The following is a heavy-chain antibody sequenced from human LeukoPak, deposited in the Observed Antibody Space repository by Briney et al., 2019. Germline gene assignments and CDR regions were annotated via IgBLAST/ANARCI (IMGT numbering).Heavy chain of an antibody. J-gene: IGHJ6*01. Sequence: GGSLRLSCAPSGFTFSSYWMSWVRQAPGKGLEWVANIKQDGSEKYYLDFVKGRFTISRDNGKTSLYLQINNLRAEDTAEYYGARNAYGLDVWGKGTTVTVSS. CDR1: GFTFSSYW. CDR2: IKQDGSEK. CDR3: ARNAYGLDV. V-gene: IGHV3-7*03.